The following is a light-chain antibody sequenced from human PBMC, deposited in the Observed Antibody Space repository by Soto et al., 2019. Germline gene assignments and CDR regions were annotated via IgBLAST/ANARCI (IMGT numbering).Light chain of an antibody. V-gene: IGLV2-14*03. CDR2: DVS. J-gene: IGLJ2*01. CDR3: SAFTSSSTVL. Sequence: QSALTQPASVSGSPGQSITISCTGTSSDVGGYNYVSWYQQHPGKAHKLMIYDVSNRPSGVSNRFSGSKSGNTASLTISGLQAEDEADYYCSAFTSSSTVLFGGGTKLTVL. CDR1: SSDVGGYNY.